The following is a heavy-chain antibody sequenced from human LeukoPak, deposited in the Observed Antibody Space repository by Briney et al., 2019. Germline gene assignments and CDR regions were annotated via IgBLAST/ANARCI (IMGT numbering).Heavy chain of an antibody. D-gene: IGHD5-24*01. CDR1: GGSISSYY. J-gene: IGHJ4*02. Sequence: SETLSLTCTVSGGSISSYYWSWVRQPPGKGLEWVGYIYYSGSTNYNPSLKSRVTISVDTSKNQFSLKLSSVTAADTAVYYCAREGGDGYNLAFDYWGQGTLVTVSS. CDR2: IYYSGST. V-gene: IGHV4-59*01. CDR3: AREGGDGYNLAFDY.